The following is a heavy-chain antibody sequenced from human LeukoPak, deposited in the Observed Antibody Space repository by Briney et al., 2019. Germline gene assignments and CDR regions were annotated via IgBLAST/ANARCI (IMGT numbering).Heavy chain of an antibody. Sequence: GGSLRLSCTASGFTFNSYWMSWVRQAPGKGLEWVTNIKQDGSEKYFVDSVKGRFTISRDNAKNSLYLQMNSLRAEDTAVYYCAKAPVGATSYFDSWGQGTLVTVSS. J-gene: IGHJ4*02. D-gene: IGHD1-26*01. V-gene: IGHV3-7*05. CDR3: AKAPVGATSYFDS. CDR2: IKQDGSEK. CDR1: GFTFNSYW.